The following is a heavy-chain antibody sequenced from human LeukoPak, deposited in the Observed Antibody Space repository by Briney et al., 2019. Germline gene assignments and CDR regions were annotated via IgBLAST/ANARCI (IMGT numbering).Heavy chain of an antibody. D-gene: IGHD6-13*01. J-gene: IGHJ4*02. CDR2: ISGSGGST. Sequence: GGPLRLSCAASGFTFSSYAMSWVRQAPGKGLEWVSAISGSGGSTYYADSVKGRFTISRDNSKNSLYLQMNSLRAEDTAVYYCARGALLSGIAAAGTVDFDYWGQGTLVTVSS. V-gene: IGHV3-23*01. CDR3: ARGALLSGIAAAGTVDFDY. CDR1: GFTFSSYA.